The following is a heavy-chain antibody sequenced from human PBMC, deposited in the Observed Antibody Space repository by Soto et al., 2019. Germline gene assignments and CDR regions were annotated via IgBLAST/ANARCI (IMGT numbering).Heavy chain of an antibody. Sequence: GGSLRLSCAASGFTFSSYSMNWVRQAPGKGLEWVSYISSSSSTIYYGDSVKGGFTISRDDAKNSLYLQMNSLRDEDTAVYYCARDLLRTGRNKKLNYGMDVWGQGTTVTVSS. CDR3: ARDLLRTGRNKKLNYGMDV. J-gene: IGHJ6*02. D-gene: IGHD2-15*01. V-gene: IGHV3-48*02. CDR1: GFTFSSYS. CDR2: ISSSSSTI.